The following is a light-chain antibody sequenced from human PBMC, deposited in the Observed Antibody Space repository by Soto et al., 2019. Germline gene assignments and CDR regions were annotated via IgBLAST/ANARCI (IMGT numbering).Light chain of an antibody. CDR1: QSMSSW. V-gene: IGKV1-5*03. J-gene: IGKJ1*01. CDR3: QQYNSYPWT. Sequence: DIQMTQSPSTLSASVGDSVTITCRASQSMSSWLAWYQQKPGKAPKLLIYKASSLETGVPSRFSGSGSGTEFTLTISSLQHDERATYYCQQYNSYPWTFGQGTKVEI. CDR2: KAS.